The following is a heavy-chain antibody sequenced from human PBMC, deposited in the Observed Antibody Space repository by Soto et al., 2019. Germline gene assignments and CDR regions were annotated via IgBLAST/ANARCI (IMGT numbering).Heavy chain of an antibody. Sequence: PSETLSLTCTVSGGSISSYYWSWIRQPPGKGLEWIGYIYYSGSTNYNPSLKSRVTISVDTSKNQFSLKLSSVTAADTAVYYCARDEGNGYGSGSYGEFDYWGQGTLVTVSS. CDR1: GGSISSYY. D-gene: IGHD3-10*01. CDR2: IYYSGST. CDR3: ARDEGNGYGSGSYGEFDY. V-gene: IGHV4-59*01. J-gene: IGHJ4*02.